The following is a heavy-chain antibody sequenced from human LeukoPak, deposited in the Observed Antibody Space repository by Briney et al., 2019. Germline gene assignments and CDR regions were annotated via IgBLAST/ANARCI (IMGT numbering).Heavy chain of an antibody. D-gene: IGHD3-10*02. V-gene: IGHV3-11*06. CDR2: ISSSSSYI. Sequence: GGSLRLSCAASGFTFSDYYMSWIRQAPGKGLEWVSSISSSSSYIYYADSVKGRFTISRDNAKNPLYLQMNSLRAEDTAVYYCAELGITMIGGVWGKGTTVTISS. CDR3: AELGITMIGGV. CDR1: GFTFSDYY. J-gene: IGHJ6*04.